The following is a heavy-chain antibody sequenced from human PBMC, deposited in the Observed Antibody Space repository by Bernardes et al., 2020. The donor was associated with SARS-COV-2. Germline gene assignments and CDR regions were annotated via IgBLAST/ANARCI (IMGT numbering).Heavy chain of an antibody. V-gene: IGHV1-24*01. Sequence: ASMKVSCKVSGYTLIELSMHWVRQAPGKGLEWMGGFDPEDGETIYAQKFQGRVTMTEDTSTDTAYMELSSLRSEDTAVYYCATGFPVRGVPAAFYYYYGMDVWGQGTTVTVSS. CDR2: FDPEDGET. J-gene: IGHJ6*02. CDR1: GYTLIELS. D-gene: IGHD2-2*01. CDR3: ATGFPVRGVPAAFYYYYGMDV.